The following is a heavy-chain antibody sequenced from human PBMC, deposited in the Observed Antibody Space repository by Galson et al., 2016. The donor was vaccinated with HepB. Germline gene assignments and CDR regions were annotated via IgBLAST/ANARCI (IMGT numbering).Heavy chain of an antibody. D-gene: IGHD6-19*01. V-gene: IGHV6-1*01. Sequence: CAISGDSVSSNSAAWNWIRQSPSRGLEWLGRTYYRSKWYNDYAVSVKSRITINPDTSKNQFSLQLSSVTPEDTAVYYCARVAVTGNYYYYGVDVWGQGTTVPVSS. CDR2: TYYRSKWYN. CDR1: GDSVSSNSAA. J-gene: IGHJ6*02. CDR3: ARVAVTGNYYYYGVDV.